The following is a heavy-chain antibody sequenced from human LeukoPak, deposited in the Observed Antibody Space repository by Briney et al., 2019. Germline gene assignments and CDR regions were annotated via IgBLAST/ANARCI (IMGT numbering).Heavy chain of an antibody. CDR3: ARDYYDSSGYYPYYYYGMDV. Sequence: PGGSLRLSCAASGFTFSSYWMSWVRQAPGKGLEWVANIKQDGSEKYYVDSVKGRFTISRDNSKNTLYLQMNSLRAEDTAVYYCARDYYDSSGYYPYYYYGMDVWGQGTTVTVSS. CDR1: GFTFSSYW. V-gene: IGHV3-7*01. CDR2: IKQDGSEK. D-gene: IGHD3-22*01. J-gene: IGHJ6*02.